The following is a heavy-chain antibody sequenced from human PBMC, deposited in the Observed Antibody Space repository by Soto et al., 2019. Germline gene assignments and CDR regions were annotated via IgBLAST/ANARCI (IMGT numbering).Heavy chain of an antibody. J-gene: IGHJ4*02. D-gene: IGHD2-8*01. CDR2: IDRSGST. CDR3: ARGYGPVSDF. V-gene: IGHV4-34*01. CDR1: GGSFSAYY. Sequence: PSETLSLTCTVSGGSFSAYYWTRIRQPPGKGLEWIGNIDRSGSTNYNPSLKSRVTISIDMSKNQFSLKVMSMTAADTAVYYCARGYGPVSDFWGQGTLVTVSS.